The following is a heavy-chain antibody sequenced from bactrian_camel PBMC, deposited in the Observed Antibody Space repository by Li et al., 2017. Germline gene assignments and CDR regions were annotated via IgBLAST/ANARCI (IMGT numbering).Heavy chain of an antibody. D-gene: IGHD1*01. V-gene: IGHV3S6*01. CDR2: IRPEGGET. CDR1: AYTPTSVR. Sequence: SGGGSVQAGGSLRLNCAFDAYTPTSVRMAWFRQAPGEEREGVASIRPEGGETVYADAVKGRFTISQGNSKNSLYLRMNSLKPEDTAMYYCAASRGVASFSAMTYAYWGQGTQVTVS. J-gene: IGHJ4*01. CDR3: AASRGVASFSAMTYAY.